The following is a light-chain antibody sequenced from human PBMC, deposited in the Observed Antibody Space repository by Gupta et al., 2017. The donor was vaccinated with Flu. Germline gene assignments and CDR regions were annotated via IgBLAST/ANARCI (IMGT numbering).Light chain of an antibody. CDR2: AAS. Sequence: DIQMTQSPSSLSASVGDRVTITCRASHSISNYLNWYQQKPGKAPKLLIYAASSLQSGVPSRFSGSGSGTDFTLTISSLQPEDFATYYCQQSYTTPRTFGQGTKVEI. CDR3: QQSYTTPRT. J-gene: IGKJ1*01. V-gene: IGKV1-39*01. CDR1: HSISNY.